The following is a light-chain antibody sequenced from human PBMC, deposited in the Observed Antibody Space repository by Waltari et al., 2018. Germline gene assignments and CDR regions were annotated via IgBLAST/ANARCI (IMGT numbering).Light chain of an antibody. CDR2: MDN. J-gene: IGLJ2*01. V-gene: IGLV1-47*01. CDR3: AAWDDSLSGFVL. Sequence: QSVLTQPPSVSGTPGQRVTISCSGSSSNIGRNFVYWYQQLPGTAPKLLIYMDNQRPSGVPDRFSVSKSGPSASLAISGLRSEDEGNYYCAAWDDSLSGFVLFGGGTKVTVL. CDR1: SSNIGRNF.